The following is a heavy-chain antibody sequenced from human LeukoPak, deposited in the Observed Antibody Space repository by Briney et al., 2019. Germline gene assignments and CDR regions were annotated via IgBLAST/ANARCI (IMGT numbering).Heavy chain of an antibody. CDR1: GGSISSSSYY. V-gene: IGHV4-39*01. D-gene: IGHD6-6*01. CDR2: IYYSGST. J-gene: IGHJ4*02. Sequence: SETLSLTCTVSGGSISSSSYYWGWIRQPPGKGLEWIGSIYYSGSTYYNPSLKSRVTISVDTSKNQFSLKLSSVTAADTAVYYCPLLIIDSLSRDYWGQGTLVTVSS. CDR3: PLLIIDSLSRDY.